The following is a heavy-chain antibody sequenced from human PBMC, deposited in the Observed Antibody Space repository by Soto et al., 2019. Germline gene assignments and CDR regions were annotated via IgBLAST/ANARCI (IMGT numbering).Heavy chain of an antibody. CDR1: GGSISSGGYY. CDR2: IYYSGST. J-gene: IGHJ4*02. CDR3: ARGIPRYCSGGSCLDY. V-gene: IGHV4-31*03. D-gene: IGHD2-15*01. Sequence: PSETLSLTCTVSGGSISSGGYYWSWIRQHPGKGLEWIGYIYYSGSTYYNPSLKSRVTISVDTSKNQFSLKLSSVTAADTAVYYCARGIPRYCSGGSCLDYWGQGTLVTVPQ.